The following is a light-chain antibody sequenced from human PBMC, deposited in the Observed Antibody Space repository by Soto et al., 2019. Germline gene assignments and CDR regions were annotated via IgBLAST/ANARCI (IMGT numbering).Light chain of an antibody. Sequence: EIVLTQSPGTLSLSTGERATLSCRASQSISSSYLAWYQQKPGQAPRLLIYGPSSRATGIPDRFSGSGSGTDFTLTISRLEPEDFAVYYCQQYGSSPLTFGGGTKVDIK. J-gene: IGKJ4*01. V-gene: IGKV3-20*01. CDR1: QSISSSY. CDR3: QQYGSSPLT. CDR2: GPS.